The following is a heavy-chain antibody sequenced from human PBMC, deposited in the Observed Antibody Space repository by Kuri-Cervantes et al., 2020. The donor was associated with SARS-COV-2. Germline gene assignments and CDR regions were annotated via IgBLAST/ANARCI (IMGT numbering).Heavy chain of an antibody. CDR2: INPNSGGT. V-gene: IGHV1-2*02. J-gene: IGHJ6*03. CDR3: ARGAWVGAGRAAYCSSTSCPRHYYYYYYMDV. Sequence: ASVKVSCKASGYTFTDYYMHWVRQAPGQGLEWMGWINPNSGGTNYTQKFQGRVTMTRNTSISTAYMELSSLRSEDTAVYYYARGAWVGAGRAAYCSSTSCPRHYYYYYYMDVWDKGTTVTVSS. CDR1: GYTFTDYY. D-gene: IGHD2-2*01.